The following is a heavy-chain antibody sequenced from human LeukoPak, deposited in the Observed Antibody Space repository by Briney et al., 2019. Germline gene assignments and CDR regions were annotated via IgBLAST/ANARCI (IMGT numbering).Heavy chain of an antibody. V-gene: IGHV3-30-3*01. CDR2: ISYDGSNK. D-gene: IGHD1-26*01. Sequence: GRSLRLSCAASGFTFSSYAMHWVRQAPGKGLEWVAVISYDGSNKYHADSVKGRFTISRDNSKNTLYLQMNSLRAEDTAVYYCAREGPTSGSYDWFDPWGQGTLVTVSS. CDR3: AREGPTSGSYDWFDP. CDR1: GFTFSSYA. J-gene: IGHJ5*02.